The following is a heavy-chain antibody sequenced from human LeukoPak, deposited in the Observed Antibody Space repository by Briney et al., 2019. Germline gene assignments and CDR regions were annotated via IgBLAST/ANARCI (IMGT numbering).Heavy chain of an antibody. D-gene: IGHD6-13*01. V-gene: IGHV4-4*02. CDR2: INHSGST. J-gene: IGHJ5*02. CDR1: GGSISSTNW. CDR3: ARGLTPRYSSSWPWFDP. Sequence: SETLSLTCAVSGGSISSTNWWSWIRQPPGKGLEWIGEINHSGSTNYNPSLKSRVTISVDTSKNQFSLKLSSVTAADTAVYYCARGLTPRYSSSWPWFDPWGQGTLVTVSS.